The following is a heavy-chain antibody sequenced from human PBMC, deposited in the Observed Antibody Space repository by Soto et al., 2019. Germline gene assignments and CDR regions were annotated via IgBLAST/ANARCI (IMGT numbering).Heavy chain of an antibody. Sequence: ASVKVSCKASGYSFTGYYLHWVRQAPGQGLEWLGWSNPYSGGTNYAQKFQGRVTMTRDTSISTAYMELSRLRSDDTAVYYCTRLYSSGDRYGMDVWGQGTSVTVSS. CDR1: GYSFTGYY. V-gene: IGHV1-2*02. J-gene: IGHJ6*02. CDR3: TRLYSSGDRYGMDV. CDR2: SNPYSGGT. D-gene: IGHD5-18*01.